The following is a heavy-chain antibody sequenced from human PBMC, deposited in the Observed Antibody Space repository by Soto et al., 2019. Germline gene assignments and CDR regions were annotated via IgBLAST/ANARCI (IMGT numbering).Heavy chain of an antibody. CDR1: GFTFDYYD. Sequence: GGSLRLSCSASGFTFDYYDMNWVRQAPGKGLEWVSYISISSSSIYYADSVKGRFTISRDNAKNSLYLQMNSLRDEDTAVYYCARGPPLFDPWGQGTLVTVSS. CDR3: ARGPPLFDP. V-gene: IGHV3-48*02. CDR2: ISISSSSI. J-gene: IGHJ5*02.